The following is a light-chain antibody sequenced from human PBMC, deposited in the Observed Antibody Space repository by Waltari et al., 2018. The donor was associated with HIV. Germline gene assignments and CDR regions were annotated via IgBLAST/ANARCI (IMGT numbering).Light chain of an antibody. CDR3: QQFDTDPRT. V-gene: IGKV1-27*01. Sequence: DIQMTQSPTSLSASVGERVTITCRASQDIDSFLAWYQHKPGEAPKLLIYSTSNLQSGVSVRFSGSGSGTQFSLTITSLQADDAAIYYCQQFDTDPRTFGGGTKVEV. CDR2: STS. CDR1: QDIDSF. J-gene: IGKJ2*02.